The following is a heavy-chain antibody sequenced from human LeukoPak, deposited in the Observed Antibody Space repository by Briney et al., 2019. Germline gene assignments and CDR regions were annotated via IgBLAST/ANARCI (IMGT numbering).Heavy chain of an antibody. CDR3: AITRFSWFDP. Sequence: GASVKVSCKASGYTFTSYDINWVRQATGQGLEWMGRIIPILGIANYAQKFQGRVTITADKSTSTAYMELSSLRSEDTAVYYCAITRFSWFDPWGQGTLVTVSS. CDR2: IIPILGIA. J-gene: IGHJ5*02. V-gene: IGHV1-69*04. CDR1: GYTFTSYD. D-gene: IGHD1-14*01.